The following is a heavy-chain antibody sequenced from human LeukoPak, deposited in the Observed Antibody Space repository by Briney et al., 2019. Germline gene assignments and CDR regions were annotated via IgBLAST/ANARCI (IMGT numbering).Heavy chain of an antibody. CDR1: GFPFNSFA. CDR3: ARDRGKDYFGD. J-gene: IGHJ4*02. D-gene: IGHD4-23*01. Sequence: GGSLRLSCEGSGFPFNSFAIHWVRQAPGRGLEWVTVISYDGSKKYYADSVRGRFSISRDNSKNTVYVQMSGLRAEDTALYYCARDRGKDYFGDWGQGTQVTVSS. V-gene: IGHV3-30*03. CDR2: ISYDGSKK.